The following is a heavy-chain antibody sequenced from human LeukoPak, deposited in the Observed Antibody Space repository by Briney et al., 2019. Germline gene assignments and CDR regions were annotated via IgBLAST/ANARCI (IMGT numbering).Heavy chain of an antibody. V-gene: IGHV4-59*08. J-gene: IGHJ4*02. Sequence: SETLSLTCTVSGGSISTYYWSWIRQPPGKGLEWIGYIYYSGNTNYNPSLKSRVTISLDTSKNQFSLKLSSVTAADTAVYYCASLIPYSSSWSYYFDYWGQGTLVTVSS. D-gene: IGHD6-13*01. CDR2: IYYSGNT. CDR3: ASLIPYSSSWSYYFDY. CDR1: GGSISTYY.